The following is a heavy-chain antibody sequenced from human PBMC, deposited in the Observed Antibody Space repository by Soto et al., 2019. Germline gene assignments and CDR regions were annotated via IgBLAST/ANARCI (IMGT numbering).Heavy chain of an antibody. CDR1: GYTFTSYG. V-gene: IGHV1-18*01. Sequence: QVQLVQSGAEVKKPGASVKVSCKASGYTFTSYGISWVRQAPGQGLEWMGWISAYNGNTNYAQKPQGRVTMTTDTSTSTDYMEQKSLRSDDTAVYYCGRDKAMLRGVVDYWGQGPLLSVSS. D-gene: IGHD3-10*01. CDR2: ISAYNGNT. J-gene: IGHJ4*02. CDR3: GRDKAMLRGVVDY.